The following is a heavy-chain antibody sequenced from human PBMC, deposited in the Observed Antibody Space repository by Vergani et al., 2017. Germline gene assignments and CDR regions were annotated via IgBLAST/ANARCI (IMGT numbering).Heavy chain of an antibody. V-gene: IGHV3-53*04. J-gene: IGHJ6*02. Sequence: EVQVVESGGGLVQPGGSLRLSCAASGFTFSSYSMNWVRQAPGKGLEWVSVIYSGGSTYYADSVKGRFTISRHNSKNTLYLQMNSLRAEDTAVYYCARDRVDIVATTTYYYYYYGMDVWGQGTTVTVSS. CDR1: GFTFSSYS. CDR2: IYSGGST. D-gene: IGHD5-12*01. CDR3: ARDRVDIVATTTYYYYYYGMDV.